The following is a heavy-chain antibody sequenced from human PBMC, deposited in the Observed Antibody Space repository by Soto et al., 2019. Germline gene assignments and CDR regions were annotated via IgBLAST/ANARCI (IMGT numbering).Heavy chain of an antibody. CDR2: ISASGANT. D-gene: IGHD4-4*01. CDR3: AKELGHSKPFDY. CDR1: GFTFSSYC. J-gene: IGHJ4*02. V-gene: IGHV3-23*01. Sequence: LRLSCAASGFTFSSYCMDWVRLAPGKGLEWVSAISASGANTYYADSVKGRFTISRDNSKNTLFLQMDSLRAEDTAIYYCAKELGHSKPFDYWGQGTLVTVSS.